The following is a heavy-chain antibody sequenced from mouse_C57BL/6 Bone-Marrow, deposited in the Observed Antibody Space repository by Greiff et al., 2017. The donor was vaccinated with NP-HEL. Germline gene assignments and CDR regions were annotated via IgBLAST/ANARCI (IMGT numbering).Heavy chain of an antibody. V-gene: IGHV14-2*01. D-gene: IGHD1-1*01. J-gene: IGHJ1*03. CDR3: ARPYYYGSSHWYFDV. Sequence: VQLQQSGAELVKPGASVKLSCTASGFNIKDYYMHWVKQRTEQGLEWIGRIDPEDGETKYAPKFPGKATITADTSPNTAYLQLSSLTSEDTAVYYCARPYYYGSSHWYFDVWGTGTTVTVSS. CDR2: IDPEDGET. CDR1: GFNIKDYY.